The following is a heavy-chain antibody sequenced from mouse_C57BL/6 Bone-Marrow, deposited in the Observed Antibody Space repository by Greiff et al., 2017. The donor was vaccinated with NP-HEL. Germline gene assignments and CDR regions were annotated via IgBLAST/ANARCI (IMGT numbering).Heavy chain of an antibody. Sequence: VQLQQSGPELVKPGASVKISCKASGYSFTGYYMNWVKQSPEKSLEWIGEINPSTGGTTYNQKFKAKATLTVDKSSSTAYMQLKSLTSEDSAVYYCARLGPFDYWGQGTTLTVSS. CDR3: ARLGPFDY. D-gene: IGHD4-1*01. CDR1: GYSFTGYY. V-gene: IGHV1-42*01. CDR2: INPSTGGT. J-gene: IGHJ2*01.